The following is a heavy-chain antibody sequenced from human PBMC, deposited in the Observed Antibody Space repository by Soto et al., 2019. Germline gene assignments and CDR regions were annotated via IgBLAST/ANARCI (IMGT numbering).Heavy chain of an antibody. Sequence: EVQLVESGGGLVQPGGSLRLSCAASGFTFSSYWMSWVRQAPVKGLEWVANIKQDGSEKYYVDSVKGRFTISRDNAKNSMYLQMNSLRAEDTAVYYCARDNSAVVVVAATPDAFDIWGQGTMVTVSS. CDR2: IKQDGSEK. D-gene: IGHD2-15*01. CDR1: GFTFSSYW. J-gene: IGHJ3*02. V-gene: IGHV3-7*01. CDR3: ARDNSAVVVVAATPDAFDI.